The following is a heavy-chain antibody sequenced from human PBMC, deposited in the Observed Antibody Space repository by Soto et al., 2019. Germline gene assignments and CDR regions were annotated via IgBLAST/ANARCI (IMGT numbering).Heavy chain of an antibody. CDR3: AXXXXXXXXXGYSKPVYYXXXXXXV. D-gene: IGHD3-10*01. CDR2: INPNSGGT. CDR1: GYTFTDYY. Sequence: QVHLVQSGAEVKKPGASVEVSCKASGYTFTDYYIHWVRQAPGQGLEWMGWINPNSGGTKFAQQFQGRVTMTXXXXXXXXYMELSXXXXXXXXXYYCAXXXXXXXXXGYSKPVYYXXXXXXVWGQ. J-gene: IGHJ6*02. V-gene: IGHV1-2*02.